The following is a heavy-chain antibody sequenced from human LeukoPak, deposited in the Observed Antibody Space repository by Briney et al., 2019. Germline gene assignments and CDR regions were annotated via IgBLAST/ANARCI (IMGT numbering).Heavy chain of an antibody. CDR1: GYTFTSYG. CDR2: ISAYNGNT. V-gene: IGHV1-18*01. J-gene: IGHJ4*02. Sequence: ASVKVSCKASGYTFTSYGISWVRQAPGQGLEWMGWISAYNGNTNYAQKLQGRVTMTTDTSTSTAYMELRSLRSDDTAVYYCARETKAYGSGSRFFDYWGQGTLVTVSS. CDR3: ARETKAYGSGSRFFDY. D-gene: IGHD3-10*01.